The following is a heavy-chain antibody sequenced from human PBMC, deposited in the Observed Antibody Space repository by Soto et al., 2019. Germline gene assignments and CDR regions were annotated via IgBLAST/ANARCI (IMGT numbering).Heavy chain of an antibody. Sequence: TGGSLRLSCAAPGFTFSSYAMSWVRQAPGKGLEWVSAISGSGGSTYYADSVKGRFTISRDNSKNTLYLQMNSLRAEDTAVDYCEKVGFYYSHHYYGMDVRGPRTTVTVS. CDR3: EKVGFYYSHHYYGMDV. V-gene: IGHV3-23*01. CDR2: ISGSGGST. D-gene: IGHD3-22*01. CDR1: GFTFSSYA. J-gene: IGHJ6*02.